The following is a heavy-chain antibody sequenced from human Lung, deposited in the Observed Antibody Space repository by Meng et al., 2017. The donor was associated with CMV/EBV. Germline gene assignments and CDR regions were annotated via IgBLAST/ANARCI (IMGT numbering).Heavy chain of an antibody. CDR3: ARDAGTIAVSGIGDY. J-gene: IGHJ4*02. CDR1: GYIFTKYG. D-gene: IGHD6-19*01. V-gene: IGHV1-18*01. Sequence: SXXVSXKASGYIFTKYGVNWMRQAPGQGPEWMGWISAYNGDTKYAPKVQGRVTMTTDTYTSTAYMELRGLRSDDAAVYYCARDAGTIAVSGIGDYWGQGTXVTVSS. CDR2: ISAYNGDT.